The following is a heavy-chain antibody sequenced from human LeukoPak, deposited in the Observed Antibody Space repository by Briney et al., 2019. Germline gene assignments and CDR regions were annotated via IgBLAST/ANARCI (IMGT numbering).Heavy chain of an antibody. J-gene: IGHJ4*02. D-gene: IGHD5-18*01. CDR1: GFTFSNYA. V-gene: IGHV3-23*01. CDR3: ARHLSGVTGYTYGRGIDY. Sequence: GGSLRLSCAASGFTFSNYAMTWVRQAPGKGLEWVSAVSGSGAIAYCTDSVKGRFTISRDNSKNTLYLQMSSLTAKDTAVYYCARHLSGVTGYTYGRGIDYWGQGTLVTVSS. CDR2: VSGSGAIA.